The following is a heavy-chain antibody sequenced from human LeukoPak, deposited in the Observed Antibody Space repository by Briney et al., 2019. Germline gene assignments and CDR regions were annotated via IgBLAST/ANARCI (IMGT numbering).Heavy chain of an antibody. J-gene: IGHJ4*02. V-gene: IGHV4-34*01. CDR1: GGSFSGYY. Sequence: SETLSLTCAVYGGSFSGYYWSWIRQPPGKGLEWIGEINHSGSTNYNPSLKSRVTISVDTSKNQFSLKLSSVTAADTAVYYCAREPAYYDYVWGSYRYPLYYFDYWGQGTLVTVSS. D-gene: IGHD3-16*02. CDR2: INHSGST. CDR3: AREPAYYDYVWGSYRYPLYYFDY.